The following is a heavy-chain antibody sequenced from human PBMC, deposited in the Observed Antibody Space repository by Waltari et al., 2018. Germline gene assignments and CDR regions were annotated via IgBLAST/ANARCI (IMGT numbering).Heavy chain of an antibody. V-gene: IGHV1-69*09. D-gene: IGHD2-2*01. CDR1: GDTFSGYA. CDR2: IIPLLDIS. J-gene: IGHJ4*02. Sequence: QVQLVQSAAEVKQPGSSVKVSCKASGDTFSGYAITWVRQAPGQGLEWLGRIIPLLDISNYAQKFRGRITITADRSTSTAYLELNSLRSEDTAVYYCARESRSTAGIDYWGQGAQVTVSS. CDR3: ARESRSTAGIDY.